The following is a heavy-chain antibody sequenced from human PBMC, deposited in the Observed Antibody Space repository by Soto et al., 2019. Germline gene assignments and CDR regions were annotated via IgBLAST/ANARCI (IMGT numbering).Heavy chain of an antibody. CDR2: INHSGST. V-gene: IGHV4-34*01. J-gene: IGHJ5*02. CDR1: GGSFSGYY. CDR3: AREAPLFPGTTLHWFHP. Sequence: PSETLSLTCAVDGGSFSGYYWSWIRQPPGKGLEWIGEINHSGSTNYNPSLKSRVTISVDTSKNQFSLKLSSVTAADTAVYYCAREAPLFPGTTLHWFHPSCPTTLVTV. D-gene: IGHD1-7*01.